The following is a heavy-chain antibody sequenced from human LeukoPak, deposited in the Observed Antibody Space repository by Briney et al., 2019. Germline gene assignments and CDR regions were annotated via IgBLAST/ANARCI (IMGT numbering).Heavy chain of an antibody. CDR2: IYYSGST. CDR3: ARRSGDIVVVPAAITRVTKRYYFDY. D-gene: IGHD2-2*02. CDR1: GGSISSSSYY. Sequence: RPSETLSLTCTVSGGSISSSSYYWGWIRQPPGKGLEWIGSIYYSGSTYYNPSLKSRVTISVDTSKNQFSLKLSSVTAADTAVYYCARRSGDIVVVPAAITRVTKRYYFDYWGQGTLVTVSS. V-gene: IGHV4-39*01. J-gene: IGHJ4*02.